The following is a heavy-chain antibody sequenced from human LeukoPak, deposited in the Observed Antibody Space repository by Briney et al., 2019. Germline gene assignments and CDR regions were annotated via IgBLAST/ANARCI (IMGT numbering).Heavy chain of an antibody. CDR2: INHSGST. J-gene: IGHJ6*03. Sequence: SETLSLTCTVSGESISGFYWTWIRQPPGKGLEWIGEINHSGSTNYNPSLKSRVTISVDTSKNQFSLKLSSVTAADTAVYYCARRMRSYYYYMDVWGKGTTVTISS. V-gene: IGHV4-34*01. CDR1: GESISGFY. D-gene: IGHD3-10*01. CDR3: ARRMRSYYYYMDV.